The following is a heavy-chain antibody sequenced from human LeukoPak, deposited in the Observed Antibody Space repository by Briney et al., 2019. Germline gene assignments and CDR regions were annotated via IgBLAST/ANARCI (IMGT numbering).Heavy chain of an antibody. CDR3: ARGGSSGWLRRWFDP. Sequence: ASVKVSCKASAYTFTSYGIHWVRQAPGQGLEWMGWISAYNGNTNYAQKLQGRVTMTTDTSTSTAYMELRSLRSDDTAVYYCARGGSSGWLRRWFDPWGQGTLVTVSS. CDR1: AYTFTSYG. V-gene: IGHV1-18*01. CDR2: ISAYNGNT. J-gene: IGHJ5*02. D-gene: IGHD6-19*01.